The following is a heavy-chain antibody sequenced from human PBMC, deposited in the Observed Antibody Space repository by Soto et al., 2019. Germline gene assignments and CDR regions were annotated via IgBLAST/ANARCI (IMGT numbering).Heavy chain of an antibody. CDR3: ARSNGDYGDY. CDR2: IYYNGST. Sequence: SETLSLTCTVSGASIKSDNFYWSWIRQSPGKGLEWIGYIYYNGSTYFNPSLKSRVTISVDTSKNQFSLKLSSVTAADTAVYYCARSNGDYGDYWSQGTQVTVSS. D-gene: IGHD4-17*01. V-gene: IGHV4-61*01. CDR1: GASIKSDNFY. J-gene: IGHJ4*02.